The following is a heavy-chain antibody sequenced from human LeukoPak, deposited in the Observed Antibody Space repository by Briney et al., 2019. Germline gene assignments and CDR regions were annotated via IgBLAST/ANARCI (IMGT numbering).Heavy chain of an antibody. V-gene: IGHV3-21*01. D-gene: IGHD4-17*01. CDR3: ARLTTTVTTPFDY. CDR1: GFTFSIYN. J-gene: IGHJ4*02. Sequence: GGSLRLSCAASGFTFSIYNMNWVRQAPGKGLEWVSSISSSSSHIYYADSVKGRFTISRDNAKNSLYLQMNSLRAEDTAVYYCARLTTTVTTPFDYWGQGTLVTVSS. CDR2: ISSSSSHI.